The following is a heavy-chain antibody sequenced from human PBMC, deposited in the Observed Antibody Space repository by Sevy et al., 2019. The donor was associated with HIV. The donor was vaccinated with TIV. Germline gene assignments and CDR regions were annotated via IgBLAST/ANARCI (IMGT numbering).Heavy chain of an antibody. J-gene: IGHJ5*02. D-gene: IGHD5-12*01. CDR2: ISWNGDNM. V-gene: IGHV3-9*01. Sequence: GGSLRLSCAASGFTFGDYTMHWVRQAPGKGLEWVSGISWNGDNMAYADSLKGRFTISRDNARNSLFLQMSNLKPEDTAFDYGSSGTTLSGIYDLWGQGTLVTVSS. CDR1: GFTFGDYT. CDR3: SSGTTLSGIYDL.